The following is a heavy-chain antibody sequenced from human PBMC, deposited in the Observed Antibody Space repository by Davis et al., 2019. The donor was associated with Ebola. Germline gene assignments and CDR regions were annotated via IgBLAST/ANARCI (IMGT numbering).Heavy chain of an antibody. CDR1: GFTFSSSS. V-gene: IGHV3-21*01. J-gene: IGHJ5*02. D-gene: IGHD2-21*01. CDR3: ARPVIPYCGCDCYSWWFDP. CDR2: ISSSSSYI. Sequence: GGSLRLSCAASGFTFSSSSMNWVRQAPGKGLEWVSSISSSSSYIYYADSVKGRFTISRDNAKNSLYLQMNSLRAEDTAVYYCARPVIPYCGCDCYSWWFDPWGQGTLVTVSS.